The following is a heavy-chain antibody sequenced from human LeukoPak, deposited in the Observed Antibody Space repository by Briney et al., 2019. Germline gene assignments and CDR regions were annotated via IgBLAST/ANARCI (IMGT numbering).Heavy chain of an antibody. CDR3: ARSADRSGYFREITLYYFDY. V-gene: IGHV3-11*01. Sequence: GGSLRVSCAASGFTFSDFYMTWIRQAPGKGLEWVSYISNRGSTIYYADSVRGRFTISRDNAKNSLYLQMNSLRAEDTAVYYCARSADRSGYFREITLYYFDYWGQGTLVTVSS. D-gene: IGHD3-22*01. CDR1: GFTFSDFY. J-gene: IGHJ4*02. CDR2: ISNRGSTI.